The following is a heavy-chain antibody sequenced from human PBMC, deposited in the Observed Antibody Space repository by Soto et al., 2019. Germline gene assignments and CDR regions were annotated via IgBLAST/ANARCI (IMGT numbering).Heavy chain of an antibody. D-gene: IGHD3-10*01. CDR3: ARWHSRVPFGEFWMDV. V-gene: IGHV3-23*01. J-gene: IGHJ6*02. Sequence: EVQLLESGGGLVQPGGSLRLSCAASGFTFRSYAMTWVRQAPGEGLEWVSVITNSGDDTLHADSVKGRFTISRDNSKNTLYLQMNSLRAEDTAVYYCARWHSRVPFGEFWMDVWGQGTTVTVSS. CDR1: GFTFRSYA. CDR2: ITNSGDDT.